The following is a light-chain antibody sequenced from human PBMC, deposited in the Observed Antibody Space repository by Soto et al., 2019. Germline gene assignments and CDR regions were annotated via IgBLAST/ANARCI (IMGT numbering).Light chain of an antibody. J-gene: IGLJ3*02. V-gene: IGLV2-14*01. CDR1: SSDVGGYNY. CDR3: SSYTSSSTLV. CDR2: DVS. Sequence: QSVLTQPASVSGSPGQSNTISCTGTSSDVGGYNYVSWYQQHPGKAPKLMIYDVSNRPSGVSNRFSGSKSGNTASLTISGLQAEVEADYYCSSYTSSSTLVFGGGTKLTVL.